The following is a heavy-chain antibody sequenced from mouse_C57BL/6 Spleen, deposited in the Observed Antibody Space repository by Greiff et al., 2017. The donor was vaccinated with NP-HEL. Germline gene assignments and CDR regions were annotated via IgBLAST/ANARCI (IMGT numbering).Heavy chain of an antibody. D-gene: IGHD2-5*01. CDR1: GFTFSSYA. J-gene: IGHJ4*01. CDR2: ISDGGSYT. Sequence: DVKLQESGGGLVKPGGSLKLSCAASGFTFSSYAMSWVRQTPEKRLEWVATISDGGSYTYYPDNVKGRFTISRDNAKNNLYLQMSHLKSEDTAMYYCARGYYSNYGAMDYWGQRTSVTVSS. V-gene: IGHV5-4*03. CDR3: ARGYYSNYGAMDY.